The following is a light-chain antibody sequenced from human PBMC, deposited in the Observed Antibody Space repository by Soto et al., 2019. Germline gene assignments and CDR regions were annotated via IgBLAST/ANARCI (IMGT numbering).Light chain of an antibody. V-gene: IGKV3-15*01. CDR2: GAS. CDR1: QTITTNN. CDR3: QQYNNWPPAT. Sequence: VMPQSPGTLSFSPGERATLSCRASQTITTNNLAWYQQKPGQAPRLLIYGASTRAAGIPARFSGSGSGTEFTLTISSLQSEDFAVYYCQQYNNWPPATFGQGTKVDIK. J-gene: IGKJ1*01.